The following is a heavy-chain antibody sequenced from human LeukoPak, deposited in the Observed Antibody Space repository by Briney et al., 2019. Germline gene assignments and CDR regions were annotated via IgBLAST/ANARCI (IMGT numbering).Heavy chain of an antibody. V-gene: IGHV4-30-4*08. CDR2: IYYSGST. J-gene: IGHJ3*02. CDR3: ARDYPGYYDSNPPPVAFDI. CDR1: GGSISSGDYY. Sequence: TLSLTCTVSGGSISSGDYYWSWIRQPPGKGLEWIGYIYYSGSTYYNPSLKSRVTISVDTSKNQFSLKLSSVTAADTAVYYCARDYPGYYDSNPPPVAFDIWGQGTMVTVSS. D-gene: IGHD3-22*01.